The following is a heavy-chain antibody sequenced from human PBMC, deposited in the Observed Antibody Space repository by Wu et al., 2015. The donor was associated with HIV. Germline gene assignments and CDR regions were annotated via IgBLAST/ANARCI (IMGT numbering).Heavy chain of an antibody. CDR3: ARGLIRRYGDEAYFD. V-gene: IGHV1-8*01. Sequence: QVQLVQSGAEVKKPGASVKVSCKASGYTFTNYDINWVRQATGQGLQWMGWMNPNSGNTGYSQKFQGRVSMTRNTSLNTAYMELNSLTSEDTAIYYCARGLIRRYGDEAYFD. D-gene: IGHD4-17*01. CDR2: MNPNSGNT. J-gene: IGHJ4*01. CDR1: GYTFTNYD.